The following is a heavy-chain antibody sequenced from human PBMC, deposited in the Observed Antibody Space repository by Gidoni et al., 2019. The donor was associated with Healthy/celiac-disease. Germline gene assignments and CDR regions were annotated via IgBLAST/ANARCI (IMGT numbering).Heavy chain of an antibody. J-gene: IGHJ4*02. D-gene: IGHD6-13*01. Sequence: EVQLVESGGGLVQPGGSLRLSCAASAFTVSSYAMSWVRQAPGKGLEWVSAISGSGGSTYYADSVKGRFTISRDNSKNTLYLQMNSLRAEDTAVYYCAKDRRYIIAAAGSDFDYWGQGTLVTVSS. V-gene: IGHV3-23*04. CDR1: AFTVSSYA. CDR2: ISGSGGST. CDR3: AKDRRYIIAAAGSDFDY.